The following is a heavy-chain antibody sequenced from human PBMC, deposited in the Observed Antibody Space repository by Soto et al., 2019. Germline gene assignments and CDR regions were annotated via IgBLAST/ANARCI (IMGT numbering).Heavy chain of an antibody. J-gene: IGHJ5*02. CDR1: GFNFETHD. Sequence: EVQLVESGGGMVQTGGSLRLSCVASGFNFETHDMHWVRQVTGKGLEWVAGIGTLFDRFYPDSVKGRFTISRENAKTSVYLQMNKLRTGDTGVYYCARVRSKDFLSSPPPKFDPRGQGTLVTVSS. V-gene: IGHV3-13*01. CDR2: IGTLFDR. CDR3: ARVRSKDFLSSPPPKFDP.